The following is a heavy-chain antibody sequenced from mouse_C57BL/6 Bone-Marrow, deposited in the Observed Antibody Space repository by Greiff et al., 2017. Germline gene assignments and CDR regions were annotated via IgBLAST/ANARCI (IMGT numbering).Heavy chain of an antibody. V-gene: IGHV14-4*01. CDR1: GFNIKDDS. CDR2: IDPENGDT. CDR3: TPHYYAMDY. J-gene: IGHJ4*01. Sequence: VQLQQSGAELVKPGASVKLSCTASGFNIKDDSMHWVKQRPEQGLEWIGWIDPENGDTEYASKFQGKATITADTSSNTAYLQLSSLTSEDTAVYYCTPHYYAMDYWGQGTSVTVSS.